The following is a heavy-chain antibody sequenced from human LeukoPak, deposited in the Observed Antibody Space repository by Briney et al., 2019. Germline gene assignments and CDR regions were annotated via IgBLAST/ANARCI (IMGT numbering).Heavy chain of an antibody. J-gene: IGHJ5*02. CDR3: AREGGGWVRGNWFDP. V-gene: IGHV1-2*06. D-gene: IGHD6-19*01. CDR2: INPNSGGT. CDR1: VYTFTGYY. Sequence: ASVKVSWKASVYTFTGYYMHWVGQAPGQGLEWMGRINPNSGGTNYAQKFQGRVTMTRDTSISTAYMELSRLRSDDTAVYYCAREGGGWVRGNWFDPWGQGTLVTVSS.